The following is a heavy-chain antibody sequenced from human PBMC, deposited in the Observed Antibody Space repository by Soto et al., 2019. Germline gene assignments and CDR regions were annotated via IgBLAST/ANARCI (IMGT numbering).Heavy chain of an antibody. D-gene: IGHD5-12*01. CDR3: ARGWDGYNF. Sequence: VGSLRLSCAASGFSFSTYAMHWVRQTPGKGLEWVAVISYDGDHKYYTDSVKGRFTISRDNSKNTLFLQMNNLRAEDTAVYYCARGWDGYNFWGQGTQVTRLL. CDR2: ISYDGDHK. J-gene: IGHJ4*02. V-gene: IGHV3-30*14. CDR1: GFSFSTYA.